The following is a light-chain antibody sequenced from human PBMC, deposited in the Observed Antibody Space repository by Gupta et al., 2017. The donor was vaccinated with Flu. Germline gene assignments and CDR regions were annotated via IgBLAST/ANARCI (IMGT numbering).Light chain of an antibody. J-gene: IGKJ2*03. CDR1: QSVSSN. V-gene: IGKV3-15*01. Sequence: ELVMTQSPATLSVSPGERATLSCRASQSVSSNVAWYQLKPGQAPRLLIYGASTRATGIPARFSGSGSGTEFTLTISSLQSEDFAVYYCQQYNNWPRSVGQGTKLEIK. CDR3: QQYNNWPRS. CDR2: GAS.